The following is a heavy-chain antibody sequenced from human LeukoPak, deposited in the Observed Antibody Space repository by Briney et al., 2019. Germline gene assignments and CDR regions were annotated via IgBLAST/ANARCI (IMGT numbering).Heavy chain of an antibody. CDR3: ARVLAVAGTAFDY. CDR1: GGSISSYY. Sequence: PSETLSLTCTVSGGSISSYYWSWIRQPPGKGLEWIGYIYYSGSTNYSPSLKSRVTISVDTSKNQFSLKLSSVTAADTAEYFCARVLAVAGTAFDYWGQGTLVTVSS. D-gene: IGHD6-19*01. CDR2: IYYSGST. J-gene: IGHJ4*02. V-gene: IGHV4-59*01.